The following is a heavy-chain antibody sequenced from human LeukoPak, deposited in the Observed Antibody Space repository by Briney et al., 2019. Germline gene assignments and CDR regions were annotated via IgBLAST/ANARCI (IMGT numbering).Heavy chain of an antibody. CDR1: GFTFSSYG. CDR2: IWYDGSNK. J-gene: IGHJ4*02. Sequence: GGSLRLSCAASGFTFSSYGMHWVRQAPGKGLEWVAVIWYDGSNKYYADSVKGRFTISRDNSKNTLYLQMNSLRAEDTAVYYCAKDLRDYYDSSGQPDWGQGTLVTVSS. CDR3: AKDLRDYYDSSGQPD. D-gene: IGHD3-22*01. V-gene: IGHV3-30*02.